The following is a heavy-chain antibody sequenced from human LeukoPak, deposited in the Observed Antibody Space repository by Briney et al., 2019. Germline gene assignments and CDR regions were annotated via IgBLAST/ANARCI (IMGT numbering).Heavy chain of an antibody. CDR1: GYSFTSYW. Sequence: GESLKISCQGSGYSFTSYWIGWVRQMPGKGLEWMGIIYPVDSNARYSPPFQGQVTISADKSINTAYLQWSSLKASDTAMYYCATRRAAAGKYYFDYWGQGTLVTVSS. J-gene: IGHJ4*02. CDR3: ATRRAAAGKYYFDY. V-gene: IGHV5-51*01. D-gene: IGHD6-13*01. CDR2: IYPVDSNA.